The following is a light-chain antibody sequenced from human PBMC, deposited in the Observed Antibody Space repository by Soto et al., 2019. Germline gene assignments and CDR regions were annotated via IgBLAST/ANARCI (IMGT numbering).Light chain of an antibody. CDR3: HQRYNWPRVT. J-gene: IGKJ5*01. CDR2: GAS. Sequence: EIVLTQSPCTLSLSPGERAPLSCRASQSVSSSYLAWYQQKPGQAPRLLIYGASSRATGIPDRFSGSGSGTDFTLTITSLEPEDFAVYFCHQRYNWPRVTFGQGTLLEIK. CDR1: QSVSSSY. V-gene: IGKV3D-20*02.